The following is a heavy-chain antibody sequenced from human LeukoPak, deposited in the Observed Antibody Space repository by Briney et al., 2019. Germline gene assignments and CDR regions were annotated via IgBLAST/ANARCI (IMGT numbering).Heavy chain of an antibody. CDR3: ARSTMVRGEV. CDR1: GGSISSYY. CDR2: IYYSGST. D-gene: IGHD3-10*01. J-gene: IGHJ4*02. V-gene: IGHV4-59*01. Sequence: KPSETLSLTCIASGGSISSYYWSWFRQPPGKGLDGIGYIYYSGSTNYNPSLKSRVTISVDTSKNQFSLKLSSVTAADTAVYYCARSTMVRGEVWGQGTLVTVSS.